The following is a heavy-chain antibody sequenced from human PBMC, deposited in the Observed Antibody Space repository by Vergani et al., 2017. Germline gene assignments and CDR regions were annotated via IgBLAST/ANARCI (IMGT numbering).Heavy chain of an antibody. CDR3: VRGLHTSYILGAFDI. Sequence: QAQLQESGPRLVKPSQTLSLTCSFSGGSLDIHSQTWGWIRQPAGEGLEWIGLIDVKGNSNFSPSLGIRVTMSADASRGRFSLNLRSVTTSDTAVYYCVRGLHTSYILGAFDIWGQGIKVTVSS. D-gene: IGHD3-10*01. CDR2: IDVKGNS. J-gene: IGHJ3*02. CDR1: GGSLDIHSQT. V-gene: IGHV4-61*02.